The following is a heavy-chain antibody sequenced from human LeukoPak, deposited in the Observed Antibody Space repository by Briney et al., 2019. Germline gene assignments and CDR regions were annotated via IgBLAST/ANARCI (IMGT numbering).Heavy chain of an antibody. J-gene: IGHJ4*02. D-gene: IGHD2-15*01. Sequence: EASVKVSCKASGYTFTGYYMHWVRQAPGQGLEWMGWNNPNSGGTNYAQKFQGRVTMTRDTSISTAYMELSRLRSDDTAVYYCARGPEVGYCSGGSCVHFDYWGQGTLVTVSS. V-gene: IGHV1-2*02. CDR2: NNPNSGGT. CDR1: GYTFTGYY. CDR3: ARGPEVGYCSGGSCVHFDY.